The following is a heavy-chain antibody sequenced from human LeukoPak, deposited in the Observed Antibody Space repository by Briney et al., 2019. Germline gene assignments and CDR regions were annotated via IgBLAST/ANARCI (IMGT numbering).Heavy chain of an antibody. Sequence: SEALSLTCTVSGGSISNYYWSWIRQPPGKGLEWIGYIYYSGSTYYNPSLRSRVTISVDTSKNQFSLNLNSVTAADTAVYYCARALSGTYGLFQHWGQGTLVTVSS. CDR3: ARALSGTYGLFQH. CDR2: IYYSGST. CDR1: GGSISNYY. V-gene: IGHV4-59*01. D-gene: IGHD1-26*01. J-gene: IGHJ1*01.